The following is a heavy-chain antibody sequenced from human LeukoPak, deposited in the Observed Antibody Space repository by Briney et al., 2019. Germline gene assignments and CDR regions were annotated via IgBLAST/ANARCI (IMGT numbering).Heavy chain of an antibody. V-gene: IGHV3-23*01. J-gene: IGHJ6*02. CDR2: ISGSGVST. D-gene: IGHD2-2*01. CDR3: ATYCSSTSCYDHYYYYYGLDV. CDR1: GFTFSNYA. Sequence: GGSLRLPCAASGFTFSNYAMKWVRQAPGKGLEWVSAISGSGVSTYYADSVKGRFTISRDNSKNTLYLQMNSLRAEDSALYYCATYCSSTSCYDHYYYYYGLDVWGQGTTVTVSS.